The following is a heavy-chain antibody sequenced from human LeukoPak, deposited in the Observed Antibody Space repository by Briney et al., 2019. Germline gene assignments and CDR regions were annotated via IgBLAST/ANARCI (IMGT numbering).Heavy chain of an antibody. D-gene: IGHD5-18*01. V-gene: IGHV3-7*01. CDR1: GFIFSNYW. Sequence: GGSLRLSCAASGFIFSNYWMTWVRQAPGKGLEWVANIKPDGSERNYADSVKGRFTISRDNSKNSLYLQLHSLRAEDTAVYYCARISFGYSYGYSDYWGQGTLVTVSS. J-gene: IGHJ4*02. CDR2: IKPDGSER. CDR3: ARISFGYSYGYSDY.